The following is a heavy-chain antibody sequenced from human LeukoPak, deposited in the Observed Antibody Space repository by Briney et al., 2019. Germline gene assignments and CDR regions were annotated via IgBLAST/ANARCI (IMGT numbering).Heavy chain of an antibody. CDR3: ARGFKYSSGWYNFDY. J-gene: IGHJ4*02. V-gene: IGHV3-53*01. D-gene: IGHD6-19*01. Sequence: GGSLRLSCAASGFTVSSNYMSWVRQAPGKGLEWVSVIYSGGSTYYADSVKGRFTISRDNSKNTLYLQMNSLRAEDTAVYYCARGFKYSSGWYNFDYWGQGTLVTVSS. CDR2: IYSGGST. CDR1: GFTVSSNY.